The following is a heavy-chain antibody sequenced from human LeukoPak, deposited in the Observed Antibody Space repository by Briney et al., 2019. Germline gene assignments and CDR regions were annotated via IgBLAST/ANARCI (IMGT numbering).Heavy chain of an antibody. D-gene: IGHD3-22*01. V-gene: IGHV7-4-1*02. CDR2: ININTGNP. Sequence: ASVKVSCKASGYTFTSYAMNWVRQAPGQGLEWMGWININTGNPTYAQGFTGRFVFSLDTSVSTAYLQISSLKAEDTAVYYCARELDYYDSSGYRDAFDIWGQGTMVTVSS. CDR3: ARELDYYDSSGYRDAFDI. J-gene: IGHJ3*02. CDR1: GYTFTSYA.